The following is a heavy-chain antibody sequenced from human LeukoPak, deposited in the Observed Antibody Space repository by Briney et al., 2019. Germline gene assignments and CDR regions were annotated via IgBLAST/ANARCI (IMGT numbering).Heavy chain of an antibody. CDR3: AKDLSGWADY. J-gene: IGHJ4*02. V-gene: IGHV3-30*02. D-gene: IGHD6-19*01. CDR1: GFTFSSYG. CDR2: IRYDGSHK. Sequence: GGSLRLSCAASGFTFSSYGMHWVRQAPGKGLEWVAFIRYDGSHKYYADSVKGRFTISRDNSKNTLHLQMNSLRAEDTAVYYCAKDLSGWADYWGQGTLVTVSS.